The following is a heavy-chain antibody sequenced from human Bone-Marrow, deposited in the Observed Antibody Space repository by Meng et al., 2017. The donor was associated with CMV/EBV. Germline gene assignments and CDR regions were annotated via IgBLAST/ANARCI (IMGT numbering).Heavy chain of an antibody. CDR1: GGTFSRYT. J-gene: IGHJ6*01. V-gene: IGHV1-69*02. Sequence: SVKVSCKASGGTFSRYTISWVRQAPGQGLEWMGRIIPAVAIANYAQKFQGRVTITADKSTNTAYMELSSLRSEDTAVYYCARLGPHGFTKLEYYGMDVWGQGATVTGSS. CDR3: ARLGPHGFTKLEYYGMDV. D-gene: IGHD1-1*01. CDR2: IIPAVAIA.